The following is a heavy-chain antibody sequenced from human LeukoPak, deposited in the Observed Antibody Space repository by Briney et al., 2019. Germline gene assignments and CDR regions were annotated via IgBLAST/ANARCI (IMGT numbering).Heavy chain of an antibody. CDR2: IKQDGSEK. J-gene: IGHJ4*02. CDR3: ARDARESSLDY. V-gene: IGHV3-7*05. Sequence: GGSLRLSCAASGXTFSNYWMSWVRQAPGKGQEWVANIKQDGSEKYYVDSVKGRFTVSRDNTKNSLFLQMNSLRAEDTAVYCCARDARESSLDYWGQGTLVTVSS. CDR1: GXTFSNYW. D-gene: IGHD2-2*01.